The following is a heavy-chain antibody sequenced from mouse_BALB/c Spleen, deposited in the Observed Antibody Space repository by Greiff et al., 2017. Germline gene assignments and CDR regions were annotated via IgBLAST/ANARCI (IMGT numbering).Heavy chain of an antibody. CDR3: ARYDGYYGFDY. V-gene: IGHV1-54*01. D-gene: IGHD2-3*01. Sequence: QVQLKESGAELVRPGTSVKVSCKASGYAFTNYLIEWVKQRPGQGLEWIGVINPGSGGTNYNEKFKGKATLTADKSSSTAYMQLSSLTSDDSAVYFCARYDGYYGFDYWGQGTTLTVSS. CDR2: INPGSGGT. J-gene: IGHJ2*01. CDR1: GYAFTNYL.